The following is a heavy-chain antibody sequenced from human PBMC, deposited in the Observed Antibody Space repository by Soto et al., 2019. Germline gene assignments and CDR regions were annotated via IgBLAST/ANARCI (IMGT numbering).Heavy chain of an antibody. CDR3: AREGPAPYYYSGMDV. CDR1: GYSFTTYG. Sequence: QVQLVQSRGEVKKPGASVKVSCKTSGYSFTTYGISWVRQAPGQGLEWMGWISGYSGNTNYAQNLQGRVTMTTDTSTSTAYMELRSLRSDDTAVYYCAREGPAPYYYSGMDVWGQGSTVTVSS. CDR2: ISGYSGNT. V-gene: IGHV1-18*01. J-gene: IGHJ6*02.